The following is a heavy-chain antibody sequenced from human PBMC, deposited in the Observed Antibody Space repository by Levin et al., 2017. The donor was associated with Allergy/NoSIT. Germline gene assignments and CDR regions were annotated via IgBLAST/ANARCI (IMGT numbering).Heavy chain of an antibody. J-gene: IGHJ4*02. V-gene: IGHV3-49*04. CDR1: GFTFGDYA. D-gene: IGHD3-16*02. CDR2: IRNKAHGGTT. CDR3: ARGGQPNYDYNWGSYRDGYFDY. Sequence: GGSLRLSCTGSGFTFGDYAMSWVRQAPGKGLEWVGFIRNKAHGGTTEYAASVKGRLTISRDDSKSIAYLHMNSLTTEDTAVYFCARGGQPNYDYNWGSYRDGYFDYWGQGTLVTVSS.